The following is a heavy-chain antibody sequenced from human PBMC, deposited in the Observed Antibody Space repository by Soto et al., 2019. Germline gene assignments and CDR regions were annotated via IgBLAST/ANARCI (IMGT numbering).Heavy chain of an antibody. CDR3: AKGYCSGGSCSILDAFDI. V-gene: IGHV3-9*01. J-gene: IGHJ3*02. CDR2: ISWNSGSI. CDR1: GFTFDDYA. Sequence: GGSLILSCAASGFTFDDYAMHWVRQAPGKGLEWVSGISWNSGSIGYADSVKGRFTISRDNAKNSLYLQMNSLRAEDTALYYCAKGYCSGGSCSILDAFDIWGQGTMVTVSS. D-gene: IGHD2-15*01.